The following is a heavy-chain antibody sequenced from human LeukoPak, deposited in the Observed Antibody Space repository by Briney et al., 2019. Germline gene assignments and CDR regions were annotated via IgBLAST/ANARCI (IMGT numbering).Heavy chain of an antibody. CDR1: EFTFSSHS. V-gene: IGHV3-48*01. Sequence: GGSLRLSCVASEFTFSSHSMNWVRQAPGKGLEWVSYISSSSSTIYYADSVKGRFTISRDNAKNSLYLQMNSLRAEDTAVYYCASRYGDYGNSFDPWGQGTLVTVSS. J-gene: IGHJ5*02. D-gene: IGHD4-17*01. CDR3: ASRYGDYGNSFDP. CDR2: ISSSSSTI.